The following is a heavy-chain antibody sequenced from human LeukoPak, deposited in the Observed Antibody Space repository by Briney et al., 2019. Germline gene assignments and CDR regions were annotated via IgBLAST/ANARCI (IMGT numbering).Heavy chain of an antibody. Sequence: GGSLRLSCAASGFTFSGYSMHWARQGSGKGLVWVSGIYGDGSVAAYADSVKGRFTISRDNAKNTVYLEMNSLGAEDTAVFYCGRGHYGPDYWGQGTLVTVSS. D-gene: IGHD3-22*01. CDR3: GRGHYGPDY. V-gene: IGHV3-74*01. CDR1: GFTFSGYS. J-gene: IGHJ4*02. CDR2: IYGDGSVA.